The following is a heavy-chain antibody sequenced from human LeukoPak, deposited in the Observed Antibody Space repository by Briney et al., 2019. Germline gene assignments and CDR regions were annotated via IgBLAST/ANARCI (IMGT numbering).Heavy chain of an antibody. CDR3: ARDSFGY. D-gene: IGHD3-16*01. CDR2: ISSSSSCI. V-gene: IGHV3-21*01. CDR1: GFTFGSYC. J-gene: IGHJ4*02. Sequence: GGSLTLSRPASGFTFGSYCMNWVRHAPGQGLEWISSISSSSSCIYYEDPVNVRFTSSKDNAKNSLYLQMNGLRAEDTAVYYCARDSFGYWGQGTLVTVSS.